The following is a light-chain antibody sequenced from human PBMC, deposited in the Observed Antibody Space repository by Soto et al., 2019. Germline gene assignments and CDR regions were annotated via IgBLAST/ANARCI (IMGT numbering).Light chain of an antibody. Sequence: EFVLTQSPATLSLSPGERATLSCRASQSVSSYLAWYQQKPGQAPRLLIYDASNRATGIPARFSGSGSGTDFTLTISSLEPEDFAVYYCQQRSNWPPEVTFGPGTKVDIK. CDR3: QQRSNWPPEVT. CDR1: QSVSSY. CDR2: DAS. J-gene: IGKJ3*01. V-gene: IGKV3-11*01.